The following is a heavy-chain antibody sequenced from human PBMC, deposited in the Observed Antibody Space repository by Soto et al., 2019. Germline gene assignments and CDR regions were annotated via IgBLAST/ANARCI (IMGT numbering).Heavy chain of an antibody. Sequence: GASVKVSCKASGGTFSSYAISWVRQAPGQGLEWMGGIIPILGTANYAQKFQGRVTITADESTSTAYMELSSLRSEDTAVYYCARSTYYYDSSGYYAPNDFWGQGTLVSVSS. J-gene: IGHJ4*02. CDR3: ARSTYYYDSSGYYAPNDF. V-gene: IGHV1-69*13. CDR2: IIPILGTA. CDR1: GGTFSSYA. D-gene: IGHD3-22*01.